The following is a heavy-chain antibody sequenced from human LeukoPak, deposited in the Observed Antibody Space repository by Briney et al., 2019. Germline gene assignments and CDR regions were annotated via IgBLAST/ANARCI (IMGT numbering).Heavy chain of an antibody. CDR1: GYTFTSYG. CDR2: ISAYNGNT. D-gene: IGHD1-26*01. Sequence: ASVKVSCKASGYTFTSYGISWVRQAPGQGLEWMGWISAYNGNTNYAQKLQGRVTMTTDTSTSTAYMELRSLRSDDTAVYYCARDQAEEGAYYYYGMDVWGQGTTVTVSS. V-gene: IGHV1-18*01. J-gene: IGHJ6*02. CDR3: ARDQAEEGAYYYYGMDV.